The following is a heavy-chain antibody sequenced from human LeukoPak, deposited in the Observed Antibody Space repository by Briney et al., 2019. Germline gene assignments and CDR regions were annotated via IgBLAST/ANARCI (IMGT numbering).Heavy chain of an antibody. CDR2: INPNSGGT. J-gene: IGHJ4*02. CDR1: GDTFTGYY. D-gene: IGHD4-17*01. Sequence: ASVKVSCKASGDTFTGYYMHWVRQAPGQGLEWMGWINPNSGGTNYAQKFQGRVTMTRDTSISTAYMELSRLRSDDTAVYYCAREGPWDGDRTFDYWGQGTLVTVSS. V-gene: IGHV1-2*02. CDR3: AREGPWDGDRTFDY.